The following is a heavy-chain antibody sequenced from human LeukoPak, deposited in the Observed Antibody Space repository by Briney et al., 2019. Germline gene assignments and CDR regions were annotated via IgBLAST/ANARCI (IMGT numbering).Heavy chain of an antibody. CDR3: ARGGSGEYYDSSGLDY. Sequence: PSETLSLTCTVSGGSISSDYWSWIRQPPGKGLEWIGYVFYSGGTLYNPSLKSRVTISVDTSKTQFSLKLSSVTAADTAVYYCARGGSGEYYDSSGLDYWGQGTLVTVSS. V-gene: IGHV4-59*08. CDR2: VFYSGGT. D-gene: IGHD3-22*01. J-gene: IGHJ4*02. CDR1: GGSISSDY.